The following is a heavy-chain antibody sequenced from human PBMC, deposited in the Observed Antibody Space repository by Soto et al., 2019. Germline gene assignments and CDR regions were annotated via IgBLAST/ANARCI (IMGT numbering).Heavy chain of an antibody. CDR2: IYYSGST. J-gene: IGHJ3*02. CDR1: GGSISSYY. CDR3: ARDTRPIYGGNSEVAFDI. Sequence: SETLSLTCTVSGGSISSYYWSWIRQPPGKGLEWIGYIYYSGSTNYNPSLKSRVTISVDTSKNQFSLKLSSVTAADTAVYYCARDTRPIYGGNSEVAFDIWGQGTMVTVSS. D-gene: IGHD2-21*02. V-gene: IGHV4-59*01.